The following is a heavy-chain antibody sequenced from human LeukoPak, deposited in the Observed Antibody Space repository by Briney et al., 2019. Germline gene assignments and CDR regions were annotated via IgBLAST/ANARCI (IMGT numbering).Heavy chain of an antibody. CDR1: GSRFTSYW. Sequence: PGEPLNISFKGSGSRFTSYWIGWVRKLHGKGLEWLGIIYPGESDTRYSPAVQGQVTISADKSISTANLQWSSLEASDTAMYCCARRSSSYEFFQQWGQGALVTVSS. V-gene: IGHV5-51*01. CDR2: IYPGESDT. D-gene: IGHD6-13*01. J-gene: IGHJ1*01. CDR3: ARRSSSYEFFQQ.